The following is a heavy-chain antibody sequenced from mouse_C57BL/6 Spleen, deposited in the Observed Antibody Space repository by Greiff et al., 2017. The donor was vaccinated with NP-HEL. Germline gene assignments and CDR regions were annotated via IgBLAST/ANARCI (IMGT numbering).Heavy chain of an antibody. V-gene: IGHV1-80*01. CDR3: ARGGSNYGFSWFAY. Sequence: QVQLQQSGAELVKPGASVKISCKASGYAFSSYWMNWVKQRPGQGLEWIGQIYPGDGDTNYNGKFKGKATLTADKSSSTAYMQLSSLTSEDSAVYFCARGGSNYGFSWFAYWGQGTLVTVSA. CDR2: IYPGDGDT. J-gene: IGHJ3*01. CDR1: GYAFSSYW. D-gene: IGHD2-5*01.